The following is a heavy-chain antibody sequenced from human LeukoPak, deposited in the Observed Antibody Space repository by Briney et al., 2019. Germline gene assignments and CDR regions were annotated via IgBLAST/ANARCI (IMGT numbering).Heavy chain of an antibody. CDR2: IYYTGST. CDR1: GGSISTYY. J-gene: IGHJ4*02. Sequence: SETLSRTCTVSGGSISTYYWSWVRQPPGKKLEWIGYIYYTGSTNYNPSLKSRVTISVDTSKNQFSLKLSSLTAADTAVYYCARVVGDGYNYYFDNWGQGTLVTVSS. D-gene: IGHD5-24*01. V-gene: IGHV4-59*01. CDR3: ARVVGDGYNYYFDN.